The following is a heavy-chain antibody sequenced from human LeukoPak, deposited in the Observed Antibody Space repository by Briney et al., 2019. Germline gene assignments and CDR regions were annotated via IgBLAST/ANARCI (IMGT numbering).Heavy chain of an antibody. D-gene: IGHD5-12*01. CDR1: GFTFISYG. J-gene: IGHJ6*03. CDR2: IRYDGSNK. Sequence: GGSLRLSCAASGFTFISYGMHWVRQAPGKGLEWVTFIRYDGSNKYHADSVKGRFIISRDNSKNTLYLQMNSLRAEDTAVYYCAKDTVKVTTIRRVPHYMDVWGKGTTVTISS. CDR3: AKDTVKVTTIRRVPHYMDV. V-gene: IGHV3-30*02.